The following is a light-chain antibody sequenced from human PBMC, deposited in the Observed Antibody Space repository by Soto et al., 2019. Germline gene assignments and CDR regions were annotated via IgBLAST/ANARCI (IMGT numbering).Light chain of an antibody. CDR2: EVS. Sequence: QSVLTQPASVSGSPGQSITISCTGTRSDVGGYNYVSWYQQHPGKAPKLMIYEVSNRPSGVSNRFSGSKSGNTASLTISGLQAEDEADYYCSSYTNTTTLEGVFGGGTKLTVL. CDR3: SSYTNTTTLEGV. V-gene: IGLV2-14*01. J-gene: IGLJ2*01. CDR1: RSDVGGYNY.